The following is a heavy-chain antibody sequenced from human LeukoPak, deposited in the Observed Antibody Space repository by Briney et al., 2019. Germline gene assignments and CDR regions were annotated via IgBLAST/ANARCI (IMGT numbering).Heavy chain of an antibody. CDR1: GGSISSGGYY. J-gene: IGHJ3*02. CDR2: IYHSGST. D-gene: IGHD2-2*02. CDR3: ARDQDRGFKYCSSTSCHKGDAFDI. Sequence: SETLSLTCTVSGGSISSGGYYWSWIRQPPGKGLEWIGYIYHSGSTYYNPSLKSRVTISVDRSKNQFSLKLSSVTAADTAVYYCARDQDRGFKYCSSTSCHKGDAFDIWGQGTMVTVSS. V-gene: IGHV4-30-2*01.